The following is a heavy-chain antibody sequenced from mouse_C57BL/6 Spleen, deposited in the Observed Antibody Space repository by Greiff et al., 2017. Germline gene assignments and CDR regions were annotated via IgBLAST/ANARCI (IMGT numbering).Heavy chain of an antibody. J-gene: IGHJ3*01. Sequence: QVQLQQSGAELVKPGASVKMSCKASGYTFTSYWITWVKQRPGQGLEWIGDIYPGSGSTNYNEKFKSKATLTVDTSSSPAYMQLSSLTSEDSAVYYCAREDYGAWFAYWGQGTLVTVSA. CDR3: AREDYGAWFAY. D-gene: IGHD2-4*01. CDR2: IYPGSGST. CDR1: GYTFTSYW. V-gene: IGHV1-55*01.